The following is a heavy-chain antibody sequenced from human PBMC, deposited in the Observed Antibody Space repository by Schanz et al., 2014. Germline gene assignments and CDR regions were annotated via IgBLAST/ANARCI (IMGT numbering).Heavy chain of an antibody. CDR3: AKGRFGELSAFDS. CDR2: IWSDGTNE. CDR1: GFIFRSFG. D-gene: IGHD3-10*01. J-gene: IGHJ3*02. Sequence: QGQLVESGGGVVQPGKSLRLSCATSGFIFRSFGIHWVRQAPGKGLEWVAVIWSDGTNEYYADSVKGRFTISGDSSKYTVYLQMNSLRADDTAVYYCAKGRFGELSAFDSWGQGTMVTVSS. V-gene: IGHV3-33*06.